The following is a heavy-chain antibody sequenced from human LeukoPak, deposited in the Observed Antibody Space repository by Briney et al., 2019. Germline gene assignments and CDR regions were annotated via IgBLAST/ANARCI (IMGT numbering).Heavy chain of an antibody. J-gene: IGHJ4*02. Sequence: GSLRLSCAASGFTFSSYSMNWVRQAPGKGLEWIGEINHSRSTNYNPSLKSRVTLSADTSKNQFSLKMRSVTAADTAVYYCARARGTVAIDYWGQGTLVTVSS. D-gene: IGHD5-12*01. CDR3: ARARGTVAIDY. CDR1: GFTFSSYS. V-gene: IGHV4-34*01. CDR2: INHSRST.